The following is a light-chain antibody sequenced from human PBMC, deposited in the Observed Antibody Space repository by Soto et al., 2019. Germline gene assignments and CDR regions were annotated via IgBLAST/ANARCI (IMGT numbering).Light chain of an antibody. Sequence: QSALTQSASVSGSPGQSITISCTGTSSDIGAYNYVSWYQQHPGKAPKLMTYEVSNRPSGVSNRFSGSKSGNTASLTISGLQDEDEADYYCSSYTGSSTPHVFGTGTKLTVL. CDR3: SSYTGSSTPHV. J-gene: IGLJ1*01. CDR2: EVS. V-gene: IGLV2-14*01. CDR1: SSDIGAYNY.